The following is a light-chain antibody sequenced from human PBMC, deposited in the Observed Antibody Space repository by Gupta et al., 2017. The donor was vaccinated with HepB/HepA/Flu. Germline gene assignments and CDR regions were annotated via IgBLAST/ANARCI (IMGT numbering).Light chain of an antibody. V-gene: IGLV1-44*01. CDR2: YND. CDR1: SSNVGRNN. Sequence: QSVMTQPTSVSGTPGQRVTISCSGSSSNVGRNNVNWYQQLPGTAPKLLIYYNDERPSGVPDRISGSKSGTSASLAISGLQSEDEADYYCAAWDTSLNVVVFGGGTKLT. CDR3: AAWDTSLNVVV. J-gene: IGLJ2*01.